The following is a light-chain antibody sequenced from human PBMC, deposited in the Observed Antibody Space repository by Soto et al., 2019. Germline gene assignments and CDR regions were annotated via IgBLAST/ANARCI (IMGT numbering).Light chain of an antibody. J-gene: IGKJ2*01. CDR2: WAS. Sequence: DIVMTQSPDSLAVSLGERATINCKSSQSVLHSSHNENYLVWYQQKPGQPPKLLIYWASTRESGVPDRFSGSGSGTDFTLTISSLQAEAVAVYYCQQYYSTPYTFGQGTKLEIK. V-gene: IGKV4-1*01. CDR3: QQYYSTPYT. CDR1: QSVLHSSHNENY.